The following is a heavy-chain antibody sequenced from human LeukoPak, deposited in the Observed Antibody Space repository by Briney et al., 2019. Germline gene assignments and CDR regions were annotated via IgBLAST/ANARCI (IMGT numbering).Heavy chain of an antibody. D-gene: IGHD2-15*01. V-gene: IGHV3-64*01. J-gene: IGHJ4*02. Sequence: GALRLSCAASGFTFSTYAMHWVRQVPGKGLEYVSAISSNGGSTYYANSVKGRFTISRDNSKKTLYLQMGSLRTEDMAVYYCARTPEFCSGGSCYSEGYFDYWGQGTLVTVSS. CDR3: ARTPEFCSGGSCYSEGYFDY. CDR2: ISSNGGST. CDR1: GFTFSTYA.